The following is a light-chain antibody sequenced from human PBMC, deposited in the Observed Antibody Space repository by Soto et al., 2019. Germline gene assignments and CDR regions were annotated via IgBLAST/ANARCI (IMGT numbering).Light chain of an antibody. CDR2: KAS. Sequence: DIQMTQSPSTLSASVGDRVTITCRASQRISSWLAWYQHKPGKTPKVLIYKASSLESGVPSRFSGSGSGTEFTRTISSLQPDDFATYYCQQDNSYPWTFGQGTKVEIK. CDR1: QRISSW. CDR3: QQDNSYPWT. V-gene: IGKV1-5*03. J-gene: IGKJ1*01.